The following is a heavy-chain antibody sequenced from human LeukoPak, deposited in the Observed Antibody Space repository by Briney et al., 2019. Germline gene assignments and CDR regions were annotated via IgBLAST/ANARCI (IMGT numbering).Heavy chain of an antibody. CDR3: AREFPASYYHDSSGYYFDY. CDR1: GFTVSSNY. D-gene: IGHD3-22*01. CDR2: IYSGGST. J-gene: IGHJ4*02. Sequence: PGGSLRLSCAASGFTVSSNYMSWVRQAPGKGLEWVSVIYSGGSTYYADSVKGRFTISRDNSKNTLYLQMNSLRAEDTAVYYCAREFPASYYHDSSGYYFDYWGQGTLVTVSS. V-gene: IGHV3-53*01.